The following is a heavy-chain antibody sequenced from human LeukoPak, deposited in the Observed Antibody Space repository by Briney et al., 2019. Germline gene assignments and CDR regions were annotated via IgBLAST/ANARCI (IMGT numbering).Heavy chain of an antibody. CDR3: ARGGWQQLDY. J-gene: IGHJ4*02. Sequence: SETLSLTCTVSGGSISSYYWSWIRQPPGKGLEWIGYIHYSGSTNYNPSLKSRVTISVDTSKNQFSLKLSSVTAADTAFYYCARGGWQQLDYWGQGTPVTVSS. CDR2: IHYSGST. CDR1: GGSISSYY. V-gene: IGHV4-59*01. D-gene: IGHD6-13*01.